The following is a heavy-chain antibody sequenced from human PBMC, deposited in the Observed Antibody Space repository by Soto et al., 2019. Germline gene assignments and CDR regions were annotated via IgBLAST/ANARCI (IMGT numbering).Heavy chain of an antibody. CDR2: FYYSGTT. D-gene: IGHD3-9*01. J-gene: IGHJ3*01. V-gene: IGHV4-31*03. CDR1: GASISSDGYY. Sequence: QVQLQESGPGLVRPSQTLSLTCTLSGASISSDGYYWSWIRQRPGKGLEWIGDFYYSGTTSYYPSLRSRLTISVDTSKNQFSLRLSSVTATDTAVYYCARRHNILTGSDSFDVWGRGTLVTVSS. CDR3: ARRHNILTGSDSFDV.